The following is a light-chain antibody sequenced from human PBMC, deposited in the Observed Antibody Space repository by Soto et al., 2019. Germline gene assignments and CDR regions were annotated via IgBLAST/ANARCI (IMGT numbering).Light chain of an antibody. CDR3: CSYTSSETVV. CDR2: EVN. CDR1: NSDVGKYDF. Sequence: QSVLTQPASVSGTPGQSITISCTGTNSDVGKYDFVSWYQHYPDKAPKFIIYEVNKRPSGVSHRFSGSKSGSTASLTISGLQGEDEAHYYCCSYTSSETVVFGGGTKVTVL. V-gene: IGLV2-23*02. J-gene: IGLJ3*02.